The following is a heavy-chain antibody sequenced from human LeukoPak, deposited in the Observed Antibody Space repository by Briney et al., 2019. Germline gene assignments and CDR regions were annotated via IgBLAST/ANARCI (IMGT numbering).Heavy chain of an antibody. V-gene: IGHV3-74*01. D-gene: IGHD5-18*01. J-gene: IGHJ4*02. CDR1: GFNFSSYW. Sequence: GGSLRLSCAASGFNFSSYWMHWVRQAPGKGLVWVSRINSDGSRTSDAEFVKRRFTISGDNAKNTLYLQMNRLRAEDTAMYYCVRGGRAPGYGYDWGQGPLVTVSS. CDR2: INSDGSRT. CDR3: VRGGRAPGYGYD.